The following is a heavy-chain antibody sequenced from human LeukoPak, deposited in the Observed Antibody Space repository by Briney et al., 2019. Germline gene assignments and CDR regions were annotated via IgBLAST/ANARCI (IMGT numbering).Heavy chain of an antibody. CDR1: GYSISSGYY. CDR3: ARPRGYCSSTSCYHWFDP. J-gene: IGHJ5*02. CDR2: IYHSGST. D-gene: IGHD2-2*01. V-gene: IGHV4-38-2*01. Sequence: SETLSLTCAVSGYSISSGYYWGWIRQPPGKGLEWIGSIYHSGSTYYNPPLKSRVTISVDTSKNQFSLKLSSVTAADTAVYYCARPRGYCSSTSCYHWFDPWGQGTLVTVSS.